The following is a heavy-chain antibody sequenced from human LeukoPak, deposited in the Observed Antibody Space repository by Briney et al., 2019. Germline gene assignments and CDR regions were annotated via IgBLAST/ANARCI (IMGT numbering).Heavy chain of an antibody. V-gene: IGHV4-34*01. D-gene: IGHD3-10*01. CDR1: GGSFSGYY. CDR3: ARVGAYGSGSYYFDY. J-gene: IGHJ4*02. CDR2: INHSGST. Sequence: SETLSLTCAVYGGSFSGYYWSWIRQPPGKGLEWIGEINHSGSTNYNPSLKSRVTISVDTSKNQFSLKLSSVTAADTAVYYCARVGAYGSGSYYFDYWGQGTLVTVSS.